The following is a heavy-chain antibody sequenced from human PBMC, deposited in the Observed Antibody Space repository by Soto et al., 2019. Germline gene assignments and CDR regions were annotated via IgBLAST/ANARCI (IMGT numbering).Heavy chain of an antibody. J-gene: IGHJ4*02. CDR2: ISYDGSNK. CDR1: GFTFSSYG. V-gene: IGHV3-30*18. D-gene: IGHD3-22*01. Sequence: AGSLRLSCAASGFTFSSYGMHWVRQAPGKGLEWVAVISYDGSNKYYADSVKGRFTISRDNSKNTRYLQMNSLRAEDTAVYYCAKGSGNYYDSSGYPYYFDYWGQGTLVTVSS. CDR3: AKGSGNYYDSSGYPYYFDY.